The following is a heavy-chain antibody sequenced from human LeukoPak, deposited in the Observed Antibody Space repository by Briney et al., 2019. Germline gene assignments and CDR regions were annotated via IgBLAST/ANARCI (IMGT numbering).Heavy chain of an antibody. CDR2: ISYSGT. J-gene: IGHJ4*02. CDR3: ARRTSNPVGAIDY. V-gene: IGHV4-39*01. D-gene: IGHD1-26*01. CDR1: GGSISISNYY. Sequence: SETLSLTCTLSGGSISISNYYWGWIRQPPGRGLEWIGSISYSGTYYNPSLKSRLTISVDTSKNHFSLNLRSVTAADTAVYYCARRTSNPVGAIDYWGQGTLVTVSS.